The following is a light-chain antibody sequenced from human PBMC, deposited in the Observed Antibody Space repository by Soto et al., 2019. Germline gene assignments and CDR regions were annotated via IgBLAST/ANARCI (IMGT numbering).Light chain of an antibody. CDR2: DAS. Sequence: DIQMTQSPSTLSATVGDRVTITCRASQSISTWLAWYQQKPGEAPQLLIFDASNLESGVPSRFSGSGSGTDFTLTISSLHPDDFATYYCQQYNSYSPTFGQGTRVEIK. J-gene: IGKJ1*01. V-gene: IGKV1-5*01. CDR3: QQYNSYSPT. CDR1: QSISTW.